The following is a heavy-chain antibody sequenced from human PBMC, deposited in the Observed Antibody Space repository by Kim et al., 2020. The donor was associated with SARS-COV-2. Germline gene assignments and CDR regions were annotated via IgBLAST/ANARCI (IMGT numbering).Heavy chain of an antibody. D-gene: IGHD2-2*01. Sequence: GGSLRLSCAASGFTFDDYGMSWVRQAPGKGLEWVSGINWNGGSTGYADSVKGRFTISRDNAKNSLYLQMNSLRAEDTALYYCARDRGYCSSTSCYGNYFDYWGQGTLVTVSS. CDR2: INWNGGST. V-gene: IGHV3-20*04. CDR1: GFTFDDYG. CDR3: ARDRGYCSSTSCYGNYFDY. J-gene: IGHJ4*02.